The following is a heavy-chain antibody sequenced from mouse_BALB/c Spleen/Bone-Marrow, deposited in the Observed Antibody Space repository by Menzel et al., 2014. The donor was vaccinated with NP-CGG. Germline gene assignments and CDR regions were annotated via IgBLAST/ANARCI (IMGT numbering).Heavy chain of an antibody. Sequence: VQLQQSGPVLVRPGASVKLSCKASGYTFTSSWMHWAKQRTGQGLEWIGEIHPNSGNTNYNEKFKGKATLTVDTSSSTAYVDLSRLTSEDSAVYYCARHHRYAYYFDYWGQGTTLTISS. CDR1: GYTFTSSW. CDR2: IHPNSGNT. D-gene: IGHD2-14*01. J-gene: IGHJ2*01. V-gene: IGHV1S130*01. CDR3: ARHHRYAYYFDY.